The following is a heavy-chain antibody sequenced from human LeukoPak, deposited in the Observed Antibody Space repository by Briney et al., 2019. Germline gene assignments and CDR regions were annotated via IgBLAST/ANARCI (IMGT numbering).Heavy chain of an antibody. Sequence: GGSLRLSCAASGFIFSSYSMSWVRQAPGKGLEWVANIKQGGTEKNYVDSVKGRFTISRDNANNSLHLQLNSLRAEDTAVYYCARDAETYDWSGGYFDYWGQGTLVTVSS. CDR3: ARDAETYDWSGGYFDY. V-gene: IGHV3-7*01. CDR1: GFIFSSYS. CDR2: IKQGGTEK. D-gene: IGHD3-3*01. J-gene: IGHJ4*02.